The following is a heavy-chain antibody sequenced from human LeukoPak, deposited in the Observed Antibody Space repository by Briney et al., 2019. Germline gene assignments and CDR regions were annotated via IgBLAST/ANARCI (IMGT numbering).Heavy chain of an antibody. CDR1: GGSLSSYY. V-gene: IGHV4-59*08. Sequence: PSETLSLTCTVSGGSLSSYYWSWIRQPPGKGLEWIGYIYYSGSTNYNPSLKSRVTISVDTSKNQFSLKLSSVTAADTAVYYCARHSGIAAANWFDPWGQGTLVTVSS. J-gene: IGHJ5*02. D-gene: IGHD6-13*01. CDR3: ARHSGIAAANWFDP. CDR2: IYYSGST.